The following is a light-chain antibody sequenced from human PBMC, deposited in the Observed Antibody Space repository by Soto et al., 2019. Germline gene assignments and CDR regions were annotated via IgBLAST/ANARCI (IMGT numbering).Light chain of an antibody. J-gene: IGKJ3*01. V-gene: IGKV3-20*01. Sequence: EIVLTQSPGTLSLSPGERATLSCRASQRVSSKYLAWYQQKPGRAPRVLIYGTSIRASGVPERFSGGGSGTDFTLTITRLEPEDFAVYYCQQYGSSLFTFGPGTKVDFK. CDR3: QQYGSSLFT. CDR1: QRVSSKY. CDR2: GTS.